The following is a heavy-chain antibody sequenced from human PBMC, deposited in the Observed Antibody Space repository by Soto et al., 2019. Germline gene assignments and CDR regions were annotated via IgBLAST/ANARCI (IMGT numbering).Heavy chain of an antibody. J-gene: IGHJ4*02. CDR2: IVPNVGTV. Sequence: SLKVSCKASGGTLSSFMNYPINWVRQAPGQGREWMGGIVPNVGTVNYAKKFQGRVTIPEDKSTGTAYMEVSSLRSEDTALYYCARRDTSPSLRYFHXWGQGTLLTVSX. CDR1: GGTLSSFMNYP. D-gene: IGHD3-10*01. V-gene: IGHV1-69*06. CDR3: ARRDTSPSLRYFHX.